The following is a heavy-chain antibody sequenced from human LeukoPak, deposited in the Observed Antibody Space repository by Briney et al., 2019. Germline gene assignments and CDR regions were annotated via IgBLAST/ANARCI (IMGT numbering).Heavy chain of an antibody. V-gene: IGHV3-23*01. J-gene: IGHJ5*02. Sequence: PGGSLRLSCAASGFTFSSYAMSWVRQAPGKGLEWVSAISGSGGSTYYADSVKGRFTISRDNSKNTLYLQMNSLRAEDTAAYYCANDIECLPRGWFDPWGQGTLVTVSS. D-gene: IGHD5/OR15-5a*01. CDR3: ANDIECLPRGWFDP. CDR1: GFTFSSYA. CDR2: ISGSGGST.